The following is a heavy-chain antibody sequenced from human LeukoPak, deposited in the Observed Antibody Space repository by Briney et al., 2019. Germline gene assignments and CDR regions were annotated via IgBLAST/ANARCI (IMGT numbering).Heavy chain of an antibody. D-gene: IGHD2-2*01. CDR2: ISSSSSTI. Sequence: PGGSLRLSCAASGFTFSSYSMNWVRQAPGKGLEWVSYISSSSSTIYYADSVKGRFTISRDNAKNSLYLQMNSLRAEDTAVYYCARDLESYCSSTSCYQFDYWGQGTLVTVSS. CDR3: ARDLESYCSSTSCYQFDY. V-gene: IGHV3-48*01. CDR1: GFTFSSYS. J-gene: IGHJ4*02.